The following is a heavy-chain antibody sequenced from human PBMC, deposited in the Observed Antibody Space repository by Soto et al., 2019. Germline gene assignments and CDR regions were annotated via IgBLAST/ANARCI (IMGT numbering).Heavy chain of an antibody. J-gene: IGHJ4*02. Sequence: QVQLQESGPGLVKPSQTLSLTCTVSGGSISSGNYYWGWIRQPPGKGLEWIGFISYSGSTVYRLFLKHRVTISVDTAKKQFSLNLSFVTAADTAVYYCATMGTPARGLYYFDSLGQGTLVTVSS. CDR3: ATMGTPARGLYYFDS. D-gene: IGHD5-18*01. CDR2: ISYSGST. V-gene: IGHV4-30-4*01. CDR1: GGSISSGNYY.